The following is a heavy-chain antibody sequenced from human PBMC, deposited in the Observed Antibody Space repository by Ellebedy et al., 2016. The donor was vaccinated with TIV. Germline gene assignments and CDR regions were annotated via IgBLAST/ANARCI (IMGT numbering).Heavy chain of an antibody. J-gene: IGHJ4*02. Sequence: ASVKVSCKASGYTFTSYGISWVRQAPGQGLEWMGWISAYNGNTNYAQKFQGRVTITADESTSTAYMELSSLRSEDTAVYYCARSRGWELLLAFDYWGQGTLVTVSS. V-gene: IGHV1-18*01. D-gene: IGHD1-26*01. CDR1: GYTFTSYG. CDR3: ARSRGWELLLAFDY. CDR2: ISAYNGNT.